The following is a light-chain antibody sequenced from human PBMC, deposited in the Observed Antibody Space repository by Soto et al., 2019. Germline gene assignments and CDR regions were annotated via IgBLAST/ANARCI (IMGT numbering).Light chain of an antibody. Sequence: EIVMTQSPGTLSLSPGDTATLSCRASQSLGSDLAWYQQKPGQAPRLLIFGAPARPTGIPARISGSRSGTEFTLTISSLEPEDFAVYYCQQCTNWPPLTFGEGTKVDIK. CDR1: QSLGSD. J-gene: IGKJ4*01. V-gene: IGKV3-15*01. CDR2: GAP. CDR3: QQCTNWPPLT.